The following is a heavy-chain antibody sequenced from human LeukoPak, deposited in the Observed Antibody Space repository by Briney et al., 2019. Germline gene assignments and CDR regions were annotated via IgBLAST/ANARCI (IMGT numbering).Heavy chain of an antibody. CDR3: AKEAYGYIWGSYRYTNCDY. V-gene: IGHV3-23*01. D-gene: IGHD3-16*02. CDR2: ITPSGGTT. J-gene: IGHJ4*02. CDR1: GFIFSSYP. Sequence: PGGSLRLSCAASGFIFSSYPMSWVRQAPGKGLEWVSTITPSGGTTYLADSVKGRFTISRDNSKNTLYLQMNSLRAEDSAVYYCAKEAYGYIWGSYRYTNCDYWGQGTLVTVSS.